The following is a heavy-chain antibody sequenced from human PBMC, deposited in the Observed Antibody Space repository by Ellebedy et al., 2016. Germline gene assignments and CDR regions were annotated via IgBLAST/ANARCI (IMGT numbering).Heavy chain of an antibody. D-gene: IGHD3-22*01. CDR2: IDHSGST. V-gene: IGHV4-34*01. J-gene: IGHJ3*02. CDR3: ATPNSNGPITDACDI. CDR1: GGSFSSYY. Sequence: SETLSLTCAVYGGSFSSYYWTWIRQPPGKGLEWIGEIDHSGSTNYNPSLKSRVTISLDTSKNQFSLKLSSVTAADTAVYYCATPNSNGPITDACDIWGQGTMVTVSS.